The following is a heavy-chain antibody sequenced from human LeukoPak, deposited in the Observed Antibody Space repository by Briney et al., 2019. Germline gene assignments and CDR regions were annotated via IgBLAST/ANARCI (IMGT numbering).Heavy chain of an antibody. CDR1: GFTFSDYW. D-gene: IGHD6-6*01. CDR3: ARRGGSSSRRSPIDY. J-gene: IGHJ4*02. V-gene: IGHV3-7*01. CDR2: KKQDGSQR. Sequence: GGSLRLSCTASGFTFSDYWMTWVRQAPGKGPEWVANKKQDGSQRYYVDSVRGRFTISRDNAKNSLFLQMNGLRAEDTAVYYCARRGGSSSRRSPIDYWGQGTLVTVSS.